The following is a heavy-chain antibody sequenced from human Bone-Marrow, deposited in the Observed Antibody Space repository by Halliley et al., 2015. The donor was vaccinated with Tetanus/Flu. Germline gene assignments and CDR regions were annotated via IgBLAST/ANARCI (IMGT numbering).Heavy chain of an antibody. J-gene: IGHJ6*02. V-gene: IGHV1-18*01. D-gene: IGHD2-15*01. Sequence: APGQGLELMGWISPYNGNTNYAQKLQGRVTMTTDTSTSTAYMELRSLRSDDTAVYYCARYCSGGRCSYSSYGLDLWGQGP. CDR2: ISPYNGNT. CDR3: ARYCSGGRCSYSSYGLDL.